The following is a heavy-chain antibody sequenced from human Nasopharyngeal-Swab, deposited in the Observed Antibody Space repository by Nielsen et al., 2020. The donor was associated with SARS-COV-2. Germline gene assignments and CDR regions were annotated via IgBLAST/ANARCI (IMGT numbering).Heavy chain of an antibody. J-gene: IGHJ4*02. CDR3: ASDLSRRDDN. V-gene: IGHV3-74*01. Sequence: GESLKISCAASGFTFRNYWMHWVRQAPGKGLEWVSRSNEDGSITSYADSVKGRFAISRDNAKNTLYLQMNSLRAEDTAVYFCASDLSRRDDNWGQGTLFTVAA. CDR2: SNEDGSIT. CDR1: GFTFRNYW.